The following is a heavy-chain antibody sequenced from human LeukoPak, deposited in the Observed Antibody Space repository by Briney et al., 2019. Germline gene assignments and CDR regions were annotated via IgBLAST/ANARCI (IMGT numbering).Heavy chain of an antibody. CDR2: INQDGSDK. J-gene: IGHJ4*02. V-gene: IGHV3-7*01. CDR3: VTVTRHDLANDY. CDR1: GFTFSTYW. Sequence: PGGSLRLSCAVSGFTFSTYWMRWVRQAPGKGLEWVANINQDGSDKYYLDAVKGRFTISRDNAQNSLYLQMNSLRAEDTAVYYCVTVTRHDLANDYWGLGTLVTVSS. D-gene: IGHD2-2*01.